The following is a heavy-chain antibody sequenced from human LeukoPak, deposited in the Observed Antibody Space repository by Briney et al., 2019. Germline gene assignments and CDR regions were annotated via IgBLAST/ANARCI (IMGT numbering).Heavy chain of an antibody. CDR3: ALTPYGDYYYYYMDV. CDR1: GYTFTSYG. V-gene: IGHV1-18*01. J-gene: IGHJ6*03. CDR2: ISAYNGNT. Sequence: VASVKVSCKASGYTFTSYGISWVRQAPGQGLEWMGWISAYNGNTNYAQKLQGRVTMTTDTSTSTAYMELRSLRSDDTAVYYCALTPYGDYYYYYMDVWGKGTTVTVSS. D-gene: IGHD4-17*01.